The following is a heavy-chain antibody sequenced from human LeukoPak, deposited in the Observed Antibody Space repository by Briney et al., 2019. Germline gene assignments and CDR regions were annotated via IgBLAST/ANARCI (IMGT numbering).Heavy chain of an antibody. CDR3: ARHGARVYYDILTGYLVVGWFDP. Sequence: KTSETLSLTCTVSGGSISSSSYYWGWIRQPPGKGLEWIGSIYYSGSTYYNPSLKSRVTISVDTSKNQFSLKLSSVTAADTAVYYCARHGARVYYDILTGYLVVGWFDPWGQGILVTVSS. CDR2: IYYSGST. J-gene: IGHJ5*02. D-gene: IGHD3-9*01. V-gene: IGHV4-39*01. CDR1: GGSISSSSYY.